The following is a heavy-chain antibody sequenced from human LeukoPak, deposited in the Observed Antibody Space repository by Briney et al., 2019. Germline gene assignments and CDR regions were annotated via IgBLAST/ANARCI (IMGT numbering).Heavy chain of an antibody. CDR3: ARGNSYCSSTSCSRYYFDY. CDR2: IFYSGST. Sequence: PSETLSLTCTVSGGSISSHYWSWIRQPPGKGLEWIAYIFYSGSTNYHPSLKSRVTISVDTSKYQFSLNLSSVTAADTAVYYCARGNSYCSSTSCSRYYFDYWAQGTLVTVSS. D-gene: IGHD2-2*01. CDR1: GGSISSHY. V-gene: IGHV4-59*11. J-gene: IGHJ4*02.